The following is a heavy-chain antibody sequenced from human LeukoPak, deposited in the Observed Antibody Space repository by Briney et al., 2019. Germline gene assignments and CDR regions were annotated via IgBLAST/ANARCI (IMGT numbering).Heavy chain of an antibody. D-gene: IGHD1-26*01. Sequence: GGSLRLSCAASGFTFSSYVMSWVRQAPGKGLEWVSAISGSGGTTYYADSVKGRFTISRDNSKNTLFLQMNSLRAEDTAVYYCARRLIVGATVAFDIWGQGTVVTVSS. J-gene: IGHJ3*02. V-gene: IGHV3-23*01. CDR1: GFTFSSYV. CDR3: ARRLIVGATVAFDI. CDR2: ISGSGGTT.